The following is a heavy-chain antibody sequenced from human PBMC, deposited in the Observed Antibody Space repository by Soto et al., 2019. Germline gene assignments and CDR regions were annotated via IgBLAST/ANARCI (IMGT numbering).Heavy chain of an antibody. CDR1: GFTFGDFW. V-gene: IGHV3-7*01. CDR2: VKPDGSDK. J-gene: IGHJ4*02. D-gene: IGHD2-8*02. CDR3: ATETYWSFDY. Sequence: EVQLVESGGGSVQPGGSLRLSCAASGFTFGDFWMSWVRQAPGKGLEWVANVKPDGSDKYYVDSVKGRFTISRDNAKDSLYLQLRSLRAEDTAVYYCATETYWSFDYWGQGALVTVSS.